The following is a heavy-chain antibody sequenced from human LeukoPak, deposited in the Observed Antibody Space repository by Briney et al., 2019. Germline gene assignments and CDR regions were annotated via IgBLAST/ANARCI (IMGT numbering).Heavy chain of an antibody. V-gene: IGHV5-10-1*01. Sequence: GESLRISCKGSGYSFTSYWISWVRQMPGKGLEWMGRIDPSDSYTNYSPSFQGHVTISADKSIRTAYLQWSSLKASDTAMYYCARHAAYCSSTSCYSSRYYFDYWGQGTLVTVSS. CDR1: GYSFTSYW. D-gene: IGHD2-2*01. CDR2: IDPSDSYT. J-gene: IGHJ4*02. CDR3: ARHAAYCSSTSCYSSRYYFDY.